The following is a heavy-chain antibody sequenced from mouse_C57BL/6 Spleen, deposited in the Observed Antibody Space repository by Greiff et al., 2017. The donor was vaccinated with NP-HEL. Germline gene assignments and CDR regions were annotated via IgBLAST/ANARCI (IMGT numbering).Heavy chain of an antibody. J-gene: IGHJ3*01. CDR3: ARREGYDGYYPGFAY. CDR1: GYTFTEYT. Sequence: VQLQQSGAELVKPGASVKLSCKASGYTFTEYTIHWVKQRPGQGLEWIGWFYPGSGSTKYNEKFKDKATLTVEKSSSTAYMQLSRLTSEASAVFFCARREGYDGYYPGFAYWGQGTLVTVSA. CDR2: FYPGSGST. D-gene: IGHD2-3*01. V-gene: IGHV1-62-2*01.